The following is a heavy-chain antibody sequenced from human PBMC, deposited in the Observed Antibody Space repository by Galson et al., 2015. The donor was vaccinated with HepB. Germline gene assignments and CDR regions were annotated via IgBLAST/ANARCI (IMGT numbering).Heavy chain of an antibody. V-gene: IGHV1-69*10. CDR3: ARDPKGVATLDRHWYFDL. J-gene: IGHJ2*01. Sequence: SVKVSCKASGGTFSNYAIAWVRQAPGQGLEWMGGIIPIHGIANSAQKFPGRVSFTADKSTNTAYMELSSLTSEDTAVYYCARDPKGVATLDRHWYFDLWGRGTLVTVSS. CDR1: GGTFSNYA. CDR2: IIPIHGIA. D-gene: IGHD5-12*01.